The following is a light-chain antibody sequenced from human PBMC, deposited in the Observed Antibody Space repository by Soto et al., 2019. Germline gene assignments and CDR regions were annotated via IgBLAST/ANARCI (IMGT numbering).Light chain of an antibody. J-gene: IGLJ1*01. Sequence: QSALTQPASVSVSPGQSITISCSGTSSDVGGYNLVSWYQQHPGKAPKLIIFGVSERPSGVSNRFSGSKSANTASLTISGVQAEDEAYYHCCSYAGSSFVFGTGTQLTVL. CDR1: SSDVGGYNL. CDR3: CSYAGSSFV. CDR2: GVS. V-gene: IGLV2-23*02.